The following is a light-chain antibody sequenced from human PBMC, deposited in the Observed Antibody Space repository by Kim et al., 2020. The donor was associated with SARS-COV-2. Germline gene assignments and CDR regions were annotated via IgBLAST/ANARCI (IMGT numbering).Light chain of an antibody. CDR1: QSVSSN. CDR3: QQYSHWPRT. Sequence: VSPGERAPLSCRASQSVSSNLAWYQQKPGQAPRLLIYSASTRATGIPARFSGSGSGTEFTLTISSLQSEDFAVYYCQQYSHWPRTFGQGTKVDIK. V-gene: IGKV3-15*01. CDR2: SAS. J-gene: IGKJ1*01.